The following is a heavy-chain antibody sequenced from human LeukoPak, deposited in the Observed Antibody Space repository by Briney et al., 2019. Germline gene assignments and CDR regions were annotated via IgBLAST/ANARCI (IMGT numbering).Heavy chain of an antibody. CDR2: ISSNGGST. V-gene: IGHV3-64*01. Sequence: GGSLRLSCAASGFTFSSYAMHWVRQAPGKGLEYVSAISSNGGSTYYANSVEGRFTISRDNAKNSLYLQMNSLRAEDTAVYYCARDFDYWGQGTLVTVSS. CDR1: GFTFSSYA. J-gene: IGHJ4*02. CDR3: ARDFDY.